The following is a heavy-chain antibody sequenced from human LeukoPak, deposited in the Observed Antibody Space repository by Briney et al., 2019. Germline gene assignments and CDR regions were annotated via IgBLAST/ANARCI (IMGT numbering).Heavy chain of an antibody. D-gene: IGHD2-2*01. CDR3: ARAYCGSTSCYPNDAFDI. CDR1: GFTFSSYS. J-gene: IGHJ3*02. CDR2: ISSSSSTI. V-gene: IGHV3-48*04. Sequence: GGSLRLSCAASGFTFSSYSMNWVRQAPGKGLEWVSYISSSSSTIYYADSVKGRFTISRDNAKNSLYLQMNSLRAEDTAVYYCARAYCGSTSCYPNDAFDIWGQGTMVTVSS.